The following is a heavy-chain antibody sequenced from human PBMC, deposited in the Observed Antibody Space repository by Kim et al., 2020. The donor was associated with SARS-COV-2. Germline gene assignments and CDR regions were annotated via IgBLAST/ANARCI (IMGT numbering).Heavy chain of an antibody. J-gene: IGHJ4*02. Sequence: ASVKVSCKTSGYTFTDYYLHWVRQAPGQGLEWMGIINPTGGTISYAQRFQGRLTVTRDTSTSTVYMELSSLTSEDTAIYYCARDPDLSSYGPGTPLYWGQGTLVSVSS. D-gene: IGHD3-10*01. CDR3: ARDPDLSSYGPGTPLY. CDR1: GYTFTDYY. V-gene: IGHV1-46*01. CDR2: INPTGGTI.